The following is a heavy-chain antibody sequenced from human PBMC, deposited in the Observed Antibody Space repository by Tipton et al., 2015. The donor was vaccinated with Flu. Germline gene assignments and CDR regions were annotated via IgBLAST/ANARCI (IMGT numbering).Heavy chain of an antibody. CDR3: AKAIRGEIYYHYYMDV. CDR2: IYSGGST. CDR1: GFTVSSNY. D-gene: IGHD3-16*01. V-gene: IGHV3-53*01. Sequence: SLRLSCAASGFTVSSNYMSWVRQAPGKGLEWVSVIYSGGSTYYADSVKGRFTISRDNSKNTLYLQMNSLRAEDTAVYYCAKAIRGEIYYHYYMDVWGKGTTVTVSS. J-gene: IGHJ6*03.